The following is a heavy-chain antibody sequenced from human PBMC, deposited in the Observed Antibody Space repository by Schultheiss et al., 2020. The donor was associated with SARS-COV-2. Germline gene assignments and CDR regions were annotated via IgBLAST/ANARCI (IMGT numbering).Heavy chain of an antibody. CDR1: GGSFSGYY. CDR3: ARIWGFDWFDP. J-gene: IGHJ5*02. D-gene: IGHD3-16*01. CDR2: IYYSGST. V-gene: IGHV4-34*09. Sequence: SQTLSLTCAVYGGSFSGYYWSWIRQPPGKGLEWIGYIYYSGSTYYNPSLKSLVTMSVDTSKNHFSLKLTSVTAADTAVYYCARIWGFDWFDPWGQGTLVTVSS.